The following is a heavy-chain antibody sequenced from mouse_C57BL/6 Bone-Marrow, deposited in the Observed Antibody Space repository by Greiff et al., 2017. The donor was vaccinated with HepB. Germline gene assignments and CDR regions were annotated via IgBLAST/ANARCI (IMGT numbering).Heavy chain of an antibody. J-gene: IGHJ4*01. V-gene: IGHV5-9-1*02. CDR3: TRAYYSNYGAMDY. CDR2: ISSGGDYI. D-gene: IGHD2-5*01. CDR1: GFTFSSYA. Sequence: EVKLVESGEGLVKPGGSLKLSCAASGFTFSSYAMSWVRQTPEKRLEWVAYISSGGDYIYYADTVKGRFTISRDNTRNTLYLQMSRLKSEDTAMYYCTRAYYSNYGAMDYWGQGTSVTVSS.